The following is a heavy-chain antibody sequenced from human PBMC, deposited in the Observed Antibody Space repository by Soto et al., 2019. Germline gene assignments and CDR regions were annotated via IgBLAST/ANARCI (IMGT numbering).Heavy chain of an antibody. D-gene: IGHD6-19*01. V-gene: IGHV1-69*13. J-gene: IGHJ4*02. Sequence: GASVKVSCKASGGTFSRSGLIWVRQAPGQGLEWVGGIIPIFPTAHYGQKFQGRVTITADESTSTVYMELSSLRSEDTAVYYCARDQGYSSSQYLIDNWGQGTLVTVSS. CDR1: GGTFSRSG. CDR2: IIPIFPTA. CDR3: ARDQGYSSSQYLIDN.